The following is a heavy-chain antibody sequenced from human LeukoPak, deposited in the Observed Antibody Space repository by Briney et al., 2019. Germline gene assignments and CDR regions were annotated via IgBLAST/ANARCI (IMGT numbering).Heavy chain of an antibody. D-gene: IGHD6-6*01. CDR2: IYHSGST. CDR1: GGSISSYY. CDR3: ARDGGTGSSSRYFDY. Sequence: PSETLSLTCTVSGGSISSYYWSWIRQPPGKGLEWIGYIYHSGSTDYNPSLKSRVTISADTSKNQFSLKLSSVTAADTAVYYCARDGGTGSSSRYFDYWGQGTLVTVSS. V-gene: IGHV4-59*01. J-gene: IGHJ4*02.